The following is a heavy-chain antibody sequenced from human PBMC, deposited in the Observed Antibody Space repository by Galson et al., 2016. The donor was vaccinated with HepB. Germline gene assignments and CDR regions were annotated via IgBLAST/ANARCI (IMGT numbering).Heavy chain of an antibody. CDR2: TSYDGSKK. J-gene: IGHJ4*02. V-gene: IGHV3-30*04. Sequence: SLRLSCAASGFTFSDYAMHWVRQAPGKGLEWVAVTSYDGSKKYYADSVKGRFTISRDNFKNTLYLQMNSLRAEDTAVYYCARDIGGCSTTTCYPKFGELSLGYWGQGSLVTVSS. D-gene: IGHD2-2*01. CDR1: GFTFSDYA. CDR3: ARDIGGCSTTTCYPKFGELSLGY.